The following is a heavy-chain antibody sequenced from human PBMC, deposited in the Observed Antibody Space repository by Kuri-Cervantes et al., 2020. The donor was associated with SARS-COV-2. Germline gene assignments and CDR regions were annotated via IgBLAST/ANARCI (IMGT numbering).Heavy chain of an antibody. Sequence: GGSLRLSCAASGFTFDDYAMNWVRQAPGKGLEWVSLISWDGGSTYYADSVKGRFTISRDNSKNSLYLQMNSLRTEDTALYYCAKEDGSGYDLVYWGQGTLVTVSS. CDR3: AKEDGSGYDLVY. D-gene: IGHD5-12*01. J-gene: IGHJ4*02. CDR2: ISWDGGST. V-gene: IGHV3-43*02. CDR1: GFTFDDYA.